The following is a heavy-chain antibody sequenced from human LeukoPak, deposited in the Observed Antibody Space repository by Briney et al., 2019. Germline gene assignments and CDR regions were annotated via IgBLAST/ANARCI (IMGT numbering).Heavy chain of an antibody. CDR2: INPNSGGA. V-gene: IGHV1-2*02. Sequence: ASVKVSCKASGYSFTAQYMHWVRQAPGQGLEWMGWINPNSGGANYAQKFQGRVTMTRDTSISTAYMEVNRLRSDDTAAYYCSTDECTNGVCYLGSWGQGTLLTVSS. CDR1: GYSFTAQY. D-gene: IGHD2-8*01. CDR3: STDECTNGVCYLGS. J-gene: IGHJ5*02.